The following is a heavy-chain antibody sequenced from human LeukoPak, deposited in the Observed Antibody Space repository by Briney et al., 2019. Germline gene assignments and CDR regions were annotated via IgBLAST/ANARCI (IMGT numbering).Heavy chain of an antibody. CDR1: GLTVSNVW. V-gene: IGHV3-15*07. CDR2: IKSKIDGGTT. CDR3: STLTSRGLSDS. J-gene: IGHJ4*02. D-gene: IGHD1-20*01. Sequence: GGSLRLSCAVSGLTVSNVWMNWVRQTAERGLEWVGLIKSKIDGGTTDYAAPVKGRFTFSRDDSKNMLYLQMNSLKSEDTAVYYCSTLTSRGLSDSWGQGTLVTVSS.